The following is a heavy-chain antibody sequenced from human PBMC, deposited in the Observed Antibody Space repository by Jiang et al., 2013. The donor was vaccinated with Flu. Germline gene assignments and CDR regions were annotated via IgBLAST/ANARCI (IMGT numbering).Heavy chain of an antibody. CDR3: AKGMNSDGPYYSGLDV. CDR1: GFPFSTYA. V-gene: IGHV3-23*01. Sequence: VQLLESGGGLVQSGGSLRLSCAASGFPFSTYAMKWVRQAPGKGLEWVSSVTGGGTYTYYADSVRGRFTISRDNSKHTVYLQMNSLRAEDTAIYFCAKGMNSDGPYYSGLDVWGQGTTVTVSS. D-gene: IGHD5-18*01. CDR2: VTGGGTYT. J-gene: IGHJ6*02.